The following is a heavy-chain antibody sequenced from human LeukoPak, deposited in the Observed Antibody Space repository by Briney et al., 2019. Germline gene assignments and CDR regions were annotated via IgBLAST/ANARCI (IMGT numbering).Heavy chain of an antibody. CDR3: ARVPGRTRYFDY. CDR1: GFTFTCCW. CDR2: IKQDGSEK. D-gene: IGHD1-26*01. V-gene: IGHV3-7*01. J-gene: IGHJ4*02. Sequence: PGGSLRLSCAASGFTFTCCWMSWVRQPPGKGLEWVASIKQDGSEKFYADSVKGRFTISRDNAKNSLSLQVNSLRGEDTAVYYCARVPGRTRYFDYWGQGILVTVSS.